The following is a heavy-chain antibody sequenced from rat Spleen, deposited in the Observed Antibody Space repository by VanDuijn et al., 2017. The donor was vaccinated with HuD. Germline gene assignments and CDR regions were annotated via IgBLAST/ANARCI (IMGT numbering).Heavy chain of an antibody. V-gene: IGHV5S10*01. CDR3: ALREGFAY. D-gene: IGHD1-11*01. CDR1: GFTFSDYN. Sequence: EVRLVESGGGLVQPGRSLKLSCAASGFTFSDYNMAWVRQSPKKGLEWVATIIYDGSRAHYRDSVKGRFTVSRDNAKSTLYLQMDSLRSEDTATDYCALREGFAYWGQGTLVTVSS. CDR2: IIYDGSRA. J-gene: IGHJ3*01.